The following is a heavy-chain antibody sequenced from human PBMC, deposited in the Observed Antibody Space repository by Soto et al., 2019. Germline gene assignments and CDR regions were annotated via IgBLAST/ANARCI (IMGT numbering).Heavy chain of an antibody. CDR3: ARDRGDGGNSY. CDR1: GGTFSSYT. J-gene: IGHJ4*02. CDR2: IIPILGIA. D-gene: IGHD2-21*02. Sequence: QVQLVQSGAEVKKPGSSVKVSCKASGGTFSSYTISWVRQASGQGLEWMGRIIPILGIANYAQKFQGRVTITADKSTSTAYMELSSLRSEDTAVYYCARDRGDGGNSYWGQGTLVTVSS. V-gene: IGHV1-69*08.